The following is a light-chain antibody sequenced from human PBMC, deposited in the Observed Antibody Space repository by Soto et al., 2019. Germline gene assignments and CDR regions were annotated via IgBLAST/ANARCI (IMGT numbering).Light chain of an antibody. CDR3: QQRSNWPLT. J-gene: IGKJ3*01. CDR2: DAS. Sequence: EIVLTQSPATLSLSPGERATLSCRASQSVSSYLAWYQQKPGQAPRLLIYDASNRATGIPARFSGSGSGTDFDLTISSLEPEDFAVYDCQQRSNWPLTFGPGTKVDIK. CDR1: QSVSSY. V-gene: IGKV3-11*01.